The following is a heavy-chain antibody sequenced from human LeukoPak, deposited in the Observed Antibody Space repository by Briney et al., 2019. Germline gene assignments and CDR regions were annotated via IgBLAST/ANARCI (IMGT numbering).Heavy chain of an antibody. J-gene: IGHJ4*02. CDR2: IKSKTDGGTT. CDR1: GFTFSNAW. Sequence: PGGSLRLSCAASGFTFSNAWMSWVRQAPGKGLEWVGRIKSKTDGGTTDYAAPVKGRFTISRDDSKNTLYLQMNSLKPEDTAVYYCARVAEAAAFDSWGQGTLVAVSS. CDR3: ARVAEAAAFDS. V-gene: IGHV3-15*01. D-gene: IGHD6-13*01.